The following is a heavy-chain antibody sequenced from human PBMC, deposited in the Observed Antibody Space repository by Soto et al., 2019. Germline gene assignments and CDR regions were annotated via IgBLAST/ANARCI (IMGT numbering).Heavy chain of an antibody. V-gene: IGHV3-49*03. CDR3: SGAESPDTAYFSLY. J-gene: IGHJ4*02. CDR1: GFTFGDFG. D-gene: IGHD1-26*01. Sequence: GGSLRLSCTGSGFTFGDFGMSWFRQAPGKGLEWLSFIRSKGYGGTTESAASVRGRFITSRDDSKSIAYLQMNSLKTEDTAVYYCSGAESPDTAYFSLYWGQGTPVTVSS. CDR2: IRSKGYGGTT.